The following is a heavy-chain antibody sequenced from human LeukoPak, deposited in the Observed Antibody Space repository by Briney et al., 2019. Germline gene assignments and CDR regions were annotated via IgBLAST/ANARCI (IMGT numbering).Heavy chain of an antibody. Sequence: GGSLRLSCAASGFTFSSYSMNWVRQAPGKGLEWVSGINWNGGSTGYADSVKGRFTISRDNAKNSLYLQMNSLRAEDTALYYCARDKGLADYPDWGQGTLVTVSS. J-gene: IGHJ4*02. CDR1: GFTFSSYS. V-gene: IGHV3-20*04. CDR3: ARDKGLADYPD. CDR2: INWNGGST. D-gene: IGHD4-11*01.